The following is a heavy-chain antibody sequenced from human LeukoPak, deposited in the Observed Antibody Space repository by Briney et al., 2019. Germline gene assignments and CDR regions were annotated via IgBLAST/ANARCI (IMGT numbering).Heavy chain of an antibody. D-gene: IGHD3-9*01. CDR1: GGSVSSGSYY. CDR2: IYYSGST. J-gene: IGHJ5*02. CDR3: ARVIRILTGYSPHGGSFDP. Sequence: SETLSLTCTVSGGSVSSGSYYWSWIRQPPGKGLEWIGYIYYSGSTNYNPSLKSRVTISVDTSKNQFSLKLSSVTAADTAVYYCARVIRILTGYSPHGGSFDPWGQGTLVTVSS. V-gene: IGHV4-61*01.